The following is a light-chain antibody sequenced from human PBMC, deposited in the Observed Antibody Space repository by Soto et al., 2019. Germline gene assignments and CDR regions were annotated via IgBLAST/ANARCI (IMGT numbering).Light chain of an antibody. V-gene: IGKV3-15*01. CDR2: GAS. Sequence: EIEMTQSPATLSVSPGERATLSCRASQSVSSNLAWYQQKPGQAPRLLIYGASTRATGIPARFSGSGSGTEFPLTISRLQSEDFAVYYCQQYKNWPTFGGGTKVEIK. CDR3: QQYKNWPT. CDR1: QSVSSN. J-gene: IGKJ4*01.